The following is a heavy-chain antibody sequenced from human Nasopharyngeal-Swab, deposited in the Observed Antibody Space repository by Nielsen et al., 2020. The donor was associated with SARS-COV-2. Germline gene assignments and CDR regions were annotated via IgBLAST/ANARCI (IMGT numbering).Heavy chain of an antibody. CDR2: INTNTGNP. Sequence: VKVSCKASGYTFTSYAMNWVRQAPGQGLEWMGWINTNTGNPTYAQGFTGRFVFSLDTSVSTAYLQISSLKAEDTAVYYCAREAAAGIVYGMDVWGQGTTVTVSS. D-gene: IGHD6-13*01. CDR1: GYTFTSYA. CDR3: AREAAAGIVYGMDV. V-gene: IGHV7-4-1*02. J-gene: IGHJ6*02.